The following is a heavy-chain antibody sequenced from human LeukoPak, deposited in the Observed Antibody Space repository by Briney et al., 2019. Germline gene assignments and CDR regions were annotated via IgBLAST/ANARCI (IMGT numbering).Heavy chain of an antibody. D-gene: IGHD3-3*01. CDR1: GFTFSNYA. CDR3: ASVATYYDFWSGYYAYYYMDV. V-gene: IGHV3-23*01. Sequence: PGGSLRLSCAASGFTFSNYAMSWVRQAPGKGLEWVSAISSSGGNTYYADSVKGRFTISRDNSKNTFYLQMNSLRAEDTAVYYCASVATYYDFWSGYYAYYYMDVWGKGTTVTVSS. J-gene: IGHJ6*03. CDR2: ISSSGGNT.